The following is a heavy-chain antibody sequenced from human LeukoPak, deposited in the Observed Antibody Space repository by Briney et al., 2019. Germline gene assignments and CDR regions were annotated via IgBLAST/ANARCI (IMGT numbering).Heavy chain of an antibody. CDR3: AREGVDYDSWSGYYPRYGMDV. CDR1: GGTFSSYA. V-gene: IGHV1-69*13. CDR2: IIPIFGTA. D-gene: IGHD3-3*01. Sequence: AASVKVSCKASGGTFSSYAISWVRQAPGQGLEWMGGIIPIFGTANYAQKFQGRVTITADESTSTAYMELSSLRSEDTAVYYCAREGVDYDSWSGYYPRYGMDVWGQGTTVTVSS. J-gene: IGHJ6*02.